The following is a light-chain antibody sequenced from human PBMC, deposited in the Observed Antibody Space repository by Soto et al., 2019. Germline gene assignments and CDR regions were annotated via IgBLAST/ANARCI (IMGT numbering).Light chain of an antibody. J-gene: IGKJ3*01. CDR1: QSVSSSY. V-gene: IGKV3-20*01. CDR2: GAS. CDR3: QQYGSSPFT. Sequence: EIVLTQSPGTLSLSPGERATLSCSASQSVSSSYLAWYQQKPGQAPRLLIYGASSRATGIPDRFSGSGSGTDFTLTISRLEPEDLAEYFCQQYGSSPFTFGPGTKVDI.